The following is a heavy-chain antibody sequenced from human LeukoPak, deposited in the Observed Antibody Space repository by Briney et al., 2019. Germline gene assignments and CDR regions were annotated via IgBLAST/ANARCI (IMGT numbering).Heavy chain of an antibody. CDR1: GFTFSSYA. Sequence: GSLRLSCAASGFTFSSYAMSWVRQAPGKGLEWVSAISGSGGSTYYADSVKGRFTISRDNSKNTLYLQVNSLRAEDTAVYYCAKADNLYYDSSGYEFYFDYWGQGTLVTVSS. V-gene: IGHV3-23*01. CDR2: ISGSGGST. J-gene: IGHJ4*02. D-gene: IGHD3-22*01. CDR3: AKADNLYYDSSGYEFYFDY.